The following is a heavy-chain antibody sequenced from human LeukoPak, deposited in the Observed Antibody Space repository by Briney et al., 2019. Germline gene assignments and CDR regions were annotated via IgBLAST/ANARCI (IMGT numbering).Heavy chain of an antibody. CDR3: AREESSGWYDYFGY. D-gene: IGHD6-19*01. CDR2: ISAYNGNT. V-gene: IGHV1-18*01. J-gene: IGHJ4*02. CDR1: GYTFTSYG. Sequence: ASVKVSCKASGYTFTSYGISWVRQAPGQGLEWMGWISAYNGNTNYAQKLQGRVTMTTDTSTSTAYMELRSLRSDDTAVYYCAREESSGWYDYFGYWGQGTLVTVSS.